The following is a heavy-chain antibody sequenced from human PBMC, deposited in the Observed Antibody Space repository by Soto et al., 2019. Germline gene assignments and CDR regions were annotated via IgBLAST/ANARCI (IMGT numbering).Heavy chain of an antibody. D-gene: IGHD5-18*01. CDR1: GFSVSGSY. Sequence: GGSLRLSCVVSGFSVSGSYIFWVRQATGKGLEWVSLMYRGGSTDNADSVKGRFTISRDKSKNTLYLHMNSLRVEDTAVYYCARVNTALVDHFDCWGQGTLVTVSS. CDR3: ARVNTALVDHFDC. J-gene: IGHJ4*02. V-gene: IGHV3-53*01. CDR2: MYRGGST.